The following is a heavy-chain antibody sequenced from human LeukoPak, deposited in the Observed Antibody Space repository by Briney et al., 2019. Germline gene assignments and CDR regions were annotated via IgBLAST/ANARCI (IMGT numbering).Heavy chain of an antibody. CDR3: ARDRGYNSFDY. D-gene: IGHD6-13*01. J-gene: IGHJ4*02. V-gene: IGHV3-7*01. Sequence: GGSLRLSCAAYGFTFSRSWMSWVRQAPGKGLEWVANIKEDGSQRNYVDSVKGRFTISRDNAMNSVFLQMISLRAEDTAVYYCARDRGYNSFDYWGQGTLVTVSS. CDR1: GFTFSRSW. CDR2: IKEDGSQR.